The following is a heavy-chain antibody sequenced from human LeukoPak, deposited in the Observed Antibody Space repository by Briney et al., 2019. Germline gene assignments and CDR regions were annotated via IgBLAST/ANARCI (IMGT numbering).Heavy chain of an antibody. V-gene: IGHV3-30-3*01. J-gene: IGHJ4*02. Sequence: GRSLRLSCAASGFTFSSYAMHWVRQAPGKGLEWVAVISYDGSNKYYADSVKGRFTISRDNSKNTLYLQMNSLRAEDTAVYYCAKERDGLVGIAAAGTSDYWGQGTLVTVSS. CDR3: AKERDGLVGIAAAGTSDY. CDR2: ISYDGSNK. CDR1: GFTFSSYA. D-gene: IGHD6-13*01.